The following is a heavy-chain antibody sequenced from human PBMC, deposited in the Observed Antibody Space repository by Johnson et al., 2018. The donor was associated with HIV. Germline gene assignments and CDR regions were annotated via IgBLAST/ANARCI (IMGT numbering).Heavy chain of an antibody. CDR2: ISGSGGSS. V-gene: IGHV3-23*04. J-gene: IGHJ3*02. CDR1: GFTFSSYA. D-gene: IGHD2-15*01. CDR3: ASCESDCSGRGAFDI. Sequence: VQLVESGGGLVQPGGSLRLSCAASGFTFSSYAMNWVRQAPGKGLEWVSAISGSGGSSYYADSVKGRFTISRDNSKNTLYLQMNSLRAEDTAVYYCASCESDCSGRGAFDIWGQGTMVTVSS.